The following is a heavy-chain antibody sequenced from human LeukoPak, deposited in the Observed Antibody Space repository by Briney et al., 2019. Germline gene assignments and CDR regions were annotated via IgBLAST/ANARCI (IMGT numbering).Heavy chain of an antibody. D-gene: IGHD3-9*01. CDR1: GGSISSGGYY. CDR3: ARGRGSDYDILTGYLEVKYYFDY. CDR2: INHSGST. V-gene: IGHV4-34*01. J-gene: IGHJ4*02. Sequence: SETLSLTCAVSGGSISSGGYYWSWIRQPPGKGLEWIGEINHSGSTNYNPSLKSRVTISVDTSKNQFSLKLSSVTAADTAVYYCARGRGSDYDILTGYLEVKYYFDYWGQGTLVTVSS.